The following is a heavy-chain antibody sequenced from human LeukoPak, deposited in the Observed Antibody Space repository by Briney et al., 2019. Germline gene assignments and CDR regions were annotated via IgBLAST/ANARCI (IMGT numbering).Heavy chain of an antibody. CDR2: ISGSGGST. Sequence: GGSLRLSCPASGFIFSSWAMSGVHQAPGKGLEWVSGISGSGGSTYYADSVKGRFTSSRDNSKNTLFLQMNSLRAEDTAVYYCAKAVSGWYWYFDFGGQGTLVTVSS. D-gene: IGHD6-19*01. V-gene: IGHV3-23*01. CDR1: GFIFSSWA. J-gene: IGHJ4*02. CDR3: AKAVSGWYWYFDF.